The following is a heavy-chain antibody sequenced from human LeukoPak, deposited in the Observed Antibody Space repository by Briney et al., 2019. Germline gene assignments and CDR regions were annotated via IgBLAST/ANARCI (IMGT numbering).Heavy chain of an antibody. Sequence: PGGSLRLSCAASGFTVSSNYMSWVRQAPGKGREWLSFITSSTSTIYYADSVRGRFTISRDSAKNSVYLQMNSLRDEDTAVYYCARDSQWGYAMDVWGQGTTVTVSS. D-gene: IGHD1-26*01. CDR2: ITSSTSTI. J-gene: IGHJ6*02. CDR3: ARDSQWGYAMDV. CDR1: GFTVSSNY. V-gene: IGHV3-48*02.